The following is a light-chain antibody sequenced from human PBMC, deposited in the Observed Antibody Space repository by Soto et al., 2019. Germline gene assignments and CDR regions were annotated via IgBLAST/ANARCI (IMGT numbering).Light chain of an antibody. CDR3: QEYSKWPLFT. Sequence: EIVVTQSPGILSVSPGDRATLSCRASQSVGRNLAWYQQKPGQAPTLLIYAASTRATGLPARFSGSGSGTALTFTISSLQSEDFAVYYCQEYSKWPLFTFGPGTRVDIK. CDR1: QSVGRN. J-gene: IGKJ3*01. CDR2: AAS. V-gene: IGKV3-15*01.